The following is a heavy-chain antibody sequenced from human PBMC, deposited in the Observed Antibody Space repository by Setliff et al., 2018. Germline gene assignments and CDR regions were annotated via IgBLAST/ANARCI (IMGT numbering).Heavy chain of an antibody. Sequence: SETLSLTCTVSGGSISSGSFYWSWIRQPAGKGLEWIGHIYTSGSTNYNPSLKTRVTISVDTSKNQFSLKLSSVTAADTAVYYCARSRGYKHDSSGYYYDHYYYYYMDVWGKGTPVTVSS. V-gene: IGHV4-61*09. CDR1: GGSISSGSFY. D-gene: IGHD3-22*01. CDR3: ARSRGYKHDSSGYYYDHYYYYYMDV. CDR2: IYTSGST. J-gene: IGHJ6*03.